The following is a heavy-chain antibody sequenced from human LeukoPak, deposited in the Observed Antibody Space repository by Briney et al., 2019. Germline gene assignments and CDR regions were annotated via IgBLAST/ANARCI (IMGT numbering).Heavy chain of an antibody. CDR2: ITYNSGTI. D-gene: IGHD5-18*01. Sequence: GGSLRLSCAASGFTFRSYAMQGVRQAPGKGLEWVSYITYNSGTIFYADSVKGRFTISRDNAKDSLYLQMSSLRDEDTAVYYCARDSGYSYADDYWGQGTLVTVPS. V-gene: IGHV3-48*02. J-gene: IGHJ4*02. CDR3: ARDSGYSYADDY. CDR1: GFTFRSYA.